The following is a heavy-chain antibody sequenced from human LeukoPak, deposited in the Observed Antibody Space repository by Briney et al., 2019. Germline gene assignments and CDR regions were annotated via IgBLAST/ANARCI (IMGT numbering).Heavy chain of an antibody. V-gene: IGHV3-53*01. D-gene: IGHD4-17*01. CDR1: GFTVSSNY. J-gene: IGHJ4*02. Sequence: GGSLRLSCAASGFTVSSNYMSWVRQAPAGKGLEWVSVMYTGGSTYYADSVKGRFTISRDNSKNTLYLQMNSLRAEDTAVYYCARDDADYGDYIDYWGQGTLVTVSS. CDR3: ARDDADYGDYIDY. CDR2: MYTGGST.